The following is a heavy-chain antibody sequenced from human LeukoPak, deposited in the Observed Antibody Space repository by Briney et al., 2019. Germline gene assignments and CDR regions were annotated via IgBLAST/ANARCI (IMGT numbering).Heavy chain of an antibody. D-gene: IGHD1-26*01. Sequence: SETLSLTCTVSGASIRSSFWNWIRQPPGRGLEWIGYLSMRGTTNYNPSLKSRVTISADTSENQFSLKVSSVTAADTAVYYCTRNRGYYVNDHWGQGILVTVSS. CDR3: TRNRGYYVNDH. J-gene: IGHJ5*02. CDR2: LSMRGTT. CDR1: GASIRSSF. V-gene: IGHV4-59*01.